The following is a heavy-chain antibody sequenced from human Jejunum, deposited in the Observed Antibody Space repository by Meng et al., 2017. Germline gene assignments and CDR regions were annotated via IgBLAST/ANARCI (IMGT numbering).Heavy chain of an antibody. D-gene: IGHD1-26*01. Sequence: GESLKISCAATGFPFSSYAMSWVRLAPGKGLEWVSSFSGSGGSTYYADSVKGRFTISRDNSKNTLYLQMNSLRAEDTAVYYCAKVPGVGATPSFYFDYWGQGTLVTVSS. CDR3: AKVPGVGATPSFYFDY. CDR1: GFPFSSYA. CDR2: FSGSGGST. V-gene: IGHV3-23*01. J-gene: IGHJ4*02.